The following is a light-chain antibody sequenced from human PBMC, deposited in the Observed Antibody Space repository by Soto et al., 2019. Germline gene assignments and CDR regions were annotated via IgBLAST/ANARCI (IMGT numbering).Light chain of an antibody. CDR1: SSNIGSNY. CDR2: GNN. Sequence: QSVLTQPPSSSWTPGQRVTISCSGSSSNIGSNYVYWYQQLPGTAPKLLIFGNNQRPSGVPDRFSGSKSGTSASLAISGLRSEDEADYYCAAWDDSLSGYVFGTGTKVT. J-gene: IGLJ1*01. CDR3: AAWDDSLSGYV. V-gene: IGLV1-47*02.